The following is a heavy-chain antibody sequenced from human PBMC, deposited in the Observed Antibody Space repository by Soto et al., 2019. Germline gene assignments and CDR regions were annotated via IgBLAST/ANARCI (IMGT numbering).Heavy chain of an antibody. CDR2: ISGSGDGT. D-gene: IGHD2-15*01. Sequence: EVQLLESGGGLVQPGGSLRLSCAASGFAFSSYPMSWVRQAPGKGLEWVSGISGSGDGTYYVDSVKGRFTISRDNSKNTLYLQMNSVRDDDTAVYYCVKRCDAGGCPDYWGQGTLLTVSS. V-gene: IGHV3-23*01. J-gene: IGHJ4*02. CDR1: GFAFSSYP. CDR3: VKRCDAGGCPDY.